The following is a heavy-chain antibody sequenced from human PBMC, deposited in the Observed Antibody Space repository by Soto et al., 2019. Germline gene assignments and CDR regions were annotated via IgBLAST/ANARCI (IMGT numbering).Heavy chain of an antibody. D-gene: IGHD6-19*01. CDR3: ARVYGYSSGHHDAFDI. J-gene: IGHJ3*02. Sequence: ASVKVSCKASGYTFTSYGIIWVRQAPGQGLEWMGWISAYNGNTNYAQKLQGRVTMTTDTSTSTAYMELRSLRSDDTAVYYCARVYGYSSGHHDAFDIWGQGTMVTVSS. V-gene: IGHV1-18*01. CDR2: ISAYNGNT. CDR1: GYTFTSYG.